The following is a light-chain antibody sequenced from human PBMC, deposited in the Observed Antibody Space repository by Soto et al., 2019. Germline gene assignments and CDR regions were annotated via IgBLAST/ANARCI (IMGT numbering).Light chain of an antibody. J-gene: IGKJ2*01. CDR3: QQRSNWPT. V-gene: IGKV3-11*01. CDR2: DAS. Sequence: EIVLTQSPATLSLSPGERATLSCRASQSVSSYLAWYQQKPGQAPRLLIYDASNRATGIPARFSGSGSGTDLTLTISSLEPEDFVVYYCQQRSNWPTFGQGTKLEIK. CDR1: QSVSSY.